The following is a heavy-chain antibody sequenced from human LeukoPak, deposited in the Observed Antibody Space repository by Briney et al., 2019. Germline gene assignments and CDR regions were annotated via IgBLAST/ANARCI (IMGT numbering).Heavy chain of an antibody. J-gene: IGHJ4*02. CDR2: IYYSGST. CDR3: AKGVVPAAMMGDY. V-gene: IGHV4-59*01. CDR1: GGSISSYY. Sequence: SETLSLTCTVSGGSISSYYWSWIRQPPGKGLEWIGYIYYSGSTNYNPSLKSRVTISVDTSKNQFSLKLSSVTAADTAVYYCAKGVVPAAMMGDYWGQGTLVTVSS. D-gene: IGHD2-2*01.